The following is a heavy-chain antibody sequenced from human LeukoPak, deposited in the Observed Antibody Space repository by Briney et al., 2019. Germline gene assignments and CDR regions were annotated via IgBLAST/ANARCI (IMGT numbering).Heavy chain of an antibody. J-gene: IGHJ4*02. D-gene: IGHD7-27*01. CDR1: GFSASDIY. CDR3: ARFDQDWGTFDY. CDR2: IYSGGTT. V-gene: IGHV3-66*01. Sequence: GGSLRLSCEPSGFSASDIYMNWVRKAPGKGLEGVSVIYSGGTTFYADSVKGRFTISRDNLKNTLFLQLNSLRVEDTAVYYCARFDQDWGTFDYWGQGTVVTVSS.